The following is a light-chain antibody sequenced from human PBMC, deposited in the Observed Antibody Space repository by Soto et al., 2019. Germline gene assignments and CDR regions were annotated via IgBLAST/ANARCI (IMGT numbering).Light chain of an antibody. CDR3: QQAASFTIT. V-gene: IGKV3D-15*01. J-gene: IGKJ5*01. Sequence: EIVMTQSPATLSVSPGERATLSCRASQSVSSNLAWYQPKPGQDPRLLIYGAFTRATGIPDRFTGGGSGTDFTLTINGLQTEDFATYYCQQAASFTITFGQGTRLEIK. CDR1: QSVSSN. CDR2: GAF.